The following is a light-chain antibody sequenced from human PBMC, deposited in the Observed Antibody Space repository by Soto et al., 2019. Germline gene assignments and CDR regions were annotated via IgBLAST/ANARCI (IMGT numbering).Light chain of an antibody. CDR3: QQYDNLPPYT. CDR1: QDISNY. CDR2: DAS. J-gene: IGKJ2*01. V-gene: IGKV1-33*01. Sequence: DIQMTQSPSSLSASVGDRVTFTCQASQDISNYLNWYQQKAGKAPKLLIYDASNLETGVPSRFSVSGSATDFTFTISSLQPEDIATYYCQQYDNLPPYTFGQGTKLEIK.